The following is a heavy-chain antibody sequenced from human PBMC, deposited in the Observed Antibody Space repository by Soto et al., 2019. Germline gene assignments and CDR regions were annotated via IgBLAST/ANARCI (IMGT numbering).Heavy chain of an antibody. CDR3: AREEDSGYAH. Sequence: QVQLQESGPGLVRPTQTLSLTCTVSGGSISSGDYYWNWIRQHPGKGLEWIGYISYSGSTYYNPSLKGRVTISVDTSKNQFSLKLSYVTAADTAVYYCAREEDSGYAHWGQGTLVTVSS. CDR2: ISYSGST. CDR1: GGSISSGDYY. J-gene: IGHJ4*02. D-gene: IGHD5-12*01. V-gene: IGHV4-31*03.